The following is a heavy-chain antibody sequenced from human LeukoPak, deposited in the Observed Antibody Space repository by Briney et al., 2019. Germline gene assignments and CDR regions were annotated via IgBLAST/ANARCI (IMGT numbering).Heavy chain of an antibody. CDR1: GGSISSYY. Sequence: SSETLSLTCTVSGGSISSYYWSWIRQPPGKGLEWIGEINHSGSTNYNPSLKSRVTISVDTSKNQFSLKLSSVTAADTAVYYCARAVRSWFDPWGQGTLVTVSS. CDR2: INHSGST. J-gene: IGHJ5*02. V-gene: IGHV4-34*01. CDR3: ARAVRSWFDP. D-gene: IGHD3-3*01.